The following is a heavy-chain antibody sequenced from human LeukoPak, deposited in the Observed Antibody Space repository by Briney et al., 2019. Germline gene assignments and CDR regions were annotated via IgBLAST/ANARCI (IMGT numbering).Heavy chain of an antibody. CDR1: GFTFDDYD. J-gene: IGHJ3*02. D-gene: IGHD3-22*01. CDR2: INWNGGSI. Sequence: PGGSLRLSCAASGFTFDDYDMTWVRPAPGKGLEWVSGINWNGGSIGYADSVRGRFTISRDNAKNSLYLQMNSLRAEDTALYYCARDSGYYDSSGAFDIWGQGTMVTVSS. CDR3: ARDSGYYDSSGAFDI. V-gene: IGHV3-20*04.